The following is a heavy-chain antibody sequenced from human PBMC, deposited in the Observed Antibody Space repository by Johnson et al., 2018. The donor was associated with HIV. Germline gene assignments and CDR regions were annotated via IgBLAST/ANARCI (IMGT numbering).Heavy chain of an antibody. CDR2: IEQDGSGGST. Sequence: VQLVESGGGSVQPGGSLRLSCAASGFTFSRFWMTWVRQAPGKGLEWVANIEQDGSGGSTYYADSVKGRFTISRDNSKNTLYLQMNSLRAEDTAVYYCARQTLRAFDIWGQGTMVTVSS. CDR1: GFTFSRFW. CDR3: ARQTLRAFDI. J-gene: IGHJ3*02. V-gene: IGHV3-7*01.